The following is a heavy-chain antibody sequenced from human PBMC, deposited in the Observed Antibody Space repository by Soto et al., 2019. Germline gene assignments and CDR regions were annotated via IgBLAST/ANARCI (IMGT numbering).Heavy chain of an antibody. J-gene: IGHJ4*02. Sequence: PSETLSLTCAVYGGSFSGYYWSWIRQPPGKGLEWIGEINHSGSTNYNPSLKSRVTISVDTSKNQFSLKLSSVTAADTAVYYCARRSTYYYGSGSYTDYFDYWGQGTLVTVSS. CDR3: ARRSTYYYGSGSYTDYFDY. CDR1: GGSFSGYY. V-gene: IGHV4-34*01. D-gene: IGHD3-10*01. CDR2: INHSGST.